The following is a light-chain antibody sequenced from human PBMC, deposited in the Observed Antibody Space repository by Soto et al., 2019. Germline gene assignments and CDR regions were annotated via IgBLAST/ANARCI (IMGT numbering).Light chain of an antibody. CDR2: RNN. J-gene: IGLJ3*02. Sequence: QSVLTQPPSASGTPGQRVTISCSGTSSNIGRNYVYWYQQLPGTAPKLVIHRNNQRPSGVPDRYSGSKSGTSASLAISGLXXEDEAXXXXAVWDASLSAWVFGGGTKLTVL. CDR1: SSNIGRNY. V-gene: IGLV1-47*01. CDR3: AVWDASLSAWV.